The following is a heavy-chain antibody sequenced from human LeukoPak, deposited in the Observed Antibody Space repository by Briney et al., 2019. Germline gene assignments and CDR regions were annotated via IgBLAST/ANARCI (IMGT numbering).Heavy chain of an antibody. CDR1: GLTFSSHS. J-gene: IGHJ4*02. Sequence: GGSLRLSCSASGLTFSSHSMHWVRQAPGKGLEYVSAISSNGGSTYYADSVKGRFTISRDNSKNTLYLQTCSLRAEDTAVYYCVKGKVIGSGCLDYWGQGTLVTVSS. V-gene: IGHV3-64D*06. D-gene: IGHD5-12*01. CDR3: VKGKVIGSGCLDY. CDR2: ISSNGGST.